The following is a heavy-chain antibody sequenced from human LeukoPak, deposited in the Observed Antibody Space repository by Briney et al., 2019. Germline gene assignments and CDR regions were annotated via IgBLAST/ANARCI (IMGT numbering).Heavy chain of an antibody. D-gene: IGHD3-22*01. CDR3: ARLYYDSSGYYQICCFDY. CDR1: GGSISSSSYY. J-gene: IGHJ4*02. Sequence: SETLSLTCTVSGGSISSSSYYWGWIRQPPGKGLEWIGSIYYSGSTYYNPSLKSRVTISVDTSKNQFSLNLSSVTAADTAVYYCARLYYDSSGYYQICCFDYWGQGTLVTVSS. CDR2: IYYSGST. V-gene: IGHV4-39*01.